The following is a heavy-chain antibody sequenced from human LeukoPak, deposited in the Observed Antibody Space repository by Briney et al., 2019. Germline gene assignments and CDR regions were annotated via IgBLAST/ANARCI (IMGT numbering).Heavy chain of an antibody. D-gene: IGHD5-18*01. V-gene: IGHV3-30-3*01. Sequence: GGSLRLSCAASGFTFSSYAMHWVRQAPGKGLEWVAVISYDGSNKYYADSVKGRFTISRDNSKNTLYLQMNSLRAEDTAVYYCARVTRGYSYGAVDYWGQGTLVTVSS. CDR1: GFTFSSYA. CDR3: ARVTRGYSYGAVDY. J-gene: IGHJ4*02. CDR2: ISYDGSNK.